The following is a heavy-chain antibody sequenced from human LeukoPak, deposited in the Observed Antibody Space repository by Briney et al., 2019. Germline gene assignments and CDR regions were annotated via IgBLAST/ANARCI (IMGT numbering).Heavy chain of an antibody. J-gene: IGHJ3*02. CDR2: ISAYNGNT. Sequence: AASVKVSCKASGGTFSSYAISWVRQAPGQGLEWMGWISAYNGNTNYAQKLQGRVTMTTDTSTSTAYMELRSLRSDDTAVYYCARVKVGYYYDSSGLSGAFDIWGQGTMVTVSS. CDR3: ARVKVGYYYDSSGLSGAFDI. V-gene: IGHV1-18*01. CDR1: GGTFSSYA. D-gene: IGHD3-22*01.